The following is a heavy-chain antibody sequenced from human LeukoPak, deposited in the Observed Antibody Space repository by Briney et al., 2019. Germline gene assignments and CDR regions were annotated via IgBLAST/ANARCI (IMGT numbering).Heavy chain of an antibody. D-gene: IGHD3-9*01. Sequence: GGSLRLSCAASGFTFSSYSMNWVRQAPGKGLEWVSSISSSSSYIYYADSVKGRFTISRDNAKNSLYLQMNSLRAEDTAVYYCASRAILTGSPYWGQGTLVTVSS. CDR3: ASRAILTGSPY. V-gene: IGHV3-21*01. J-gene: IGHJ4*02. CDR1: GFTFSSYS. CDR2: ISSSSSYI.